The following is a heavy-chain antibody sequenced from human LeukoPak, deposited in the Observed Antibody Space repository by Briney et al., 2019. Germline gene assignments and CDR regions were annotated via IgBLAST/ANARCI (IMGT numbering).Heavy chain of an antibody. CDR1: GGSISSYY. V-gene: IGHV4-59*01. CDR3: ARQEGGYFDY. J-gene: IGHJ4*02. Sequence: SETLSLTCTVSGGSISSYYWSWIRQPPGKGLEWIGYIYFSGSTNYNPSLKSRVIISVDTSKNQFSLKLSSVTAADTAVYYCARQEGGYFDYWGQGTLVTVSS. D-gene: IGHD3-16*01. CDR2: IYFSGST.